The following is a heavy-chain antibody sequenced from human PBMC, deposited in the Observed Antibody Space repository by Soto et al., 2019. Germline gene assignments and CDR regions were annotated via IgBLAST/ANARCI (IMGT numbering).Heavy chain of an antibody. CDR1: GGSITSHH. CDR3: ARDQTELTTDPHGWFCP. CDR2: TSYTGNT. D-gene: IGHD3-10*01. V-gene: IGHV4-59*11. Sequence: SETLSLTCIVSGGSITSHHWSWIRQFPGKGLEWIAYTSYTGNTNYNPSLQSRVTISIDTSKNQLSLKLTSLTAADTAVYYCARDQTELTTDPHGWFCPCGQGAVVTVSA. J-gene: IGHJ5*02.